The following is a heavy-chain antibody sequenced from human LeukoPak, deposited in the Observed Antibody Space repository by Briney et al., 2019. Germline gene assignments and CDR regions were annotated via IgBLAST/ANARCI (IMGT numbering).Heavy chain of an antibody. CDR2: ISSSGSTI. J-gene: IGHJ4*02. CDR3: ARSSGGDGYKLFDY. CDR1: GFTFSSYE. V-gene: IGHV3-48*03. D-gene: IGHD5-24*01. Sequence: GGSLRLSCAASGFTFSSYEMNWVRQAPGKGLEWVSYISSSGSTIYYADSVKGRFTISRDNAKNSLYLRMNSLRAEDTAVYYCARSSGGDGYKLFDYWGQGTLVTVSS.